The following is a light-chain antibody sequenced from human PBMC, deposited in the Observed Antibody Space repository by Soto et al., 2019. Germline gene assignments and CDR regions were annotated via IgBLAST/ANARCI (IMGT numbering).Light chain of an antibody. CDR3: CSYAGSYTQV. J-gene: IGLJ2*01. CDR2: DVS. Sequence: QSALTQPRSVSGSPGQSVTISCTGTSSDVGGYNYVSWYQQHPGKAPKLMIYDVSKRPSGVPDRFSGSKSGNTASLTLSGLQAEDEADYYCCSYAGSYTQVFGGGTKLTVL. CDR1: SSDVGGYNY. V-gene: IGLV2-11*01.